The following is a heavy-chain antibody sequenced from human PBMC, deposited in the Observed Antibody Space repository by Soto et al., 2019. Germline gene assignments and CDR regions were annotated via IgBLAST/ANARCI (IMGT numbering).Heavy chain of an antibody. D-gene: IGHD3-16*02. Sequence: GGSLRLSCAASGFNFTNASMSWVRQAPGKGLEWVGRIKSNSDGGTTDNAEPVKGRSTISRDDSESTVYLQMNSLKPEDTAMYYCTTTRALWGRGTLAKVSS. CDR1: GFNFTNAS. V-gene: IGHV3-15*01. J-gene: IGHJ4*02. CDR2: IKSNSDGGTT. CDR3: TTTRAL.